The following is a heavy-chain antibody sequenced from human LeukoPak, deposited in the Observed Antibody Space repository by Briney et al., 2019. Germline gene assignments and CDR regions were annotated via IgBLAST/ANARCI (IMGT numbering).Heavy chain of an antibody. J-gene: IGHJ6*03. CDR2: IYNSGST. CDR3: ARGPLRGYSGYGYYYYYMDV. Sequence: SETLSLTCTVSGGSTSSHYWSWIRQPAGKGLEGIGRIYNSGSTDYNPSLKSRVTMSADPSKTQFSLKLSSVTAADTAVYYCARGPLRGYSGYGYYYYYMDVWGKGTTVTVSS. CDR1: GGSTSSHY. V-gene: IGHV4-4*07. D-gene: IGHD5-12*01.